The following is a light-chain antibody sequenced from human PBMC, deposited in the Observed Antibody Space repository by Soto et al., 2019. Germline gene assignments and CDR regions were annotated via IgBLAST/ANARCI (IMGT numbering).Light chain of an antibody. CDR2: DVT. Sequence: QSALTQPASVSGSLGQSITISCTGNSIDVGGYDFVAWYQQHPGKAPKLIIYDVTHRPSGVSDRFSGSKSANTASLTISGLQAEDEGDYYCSSYTGGSTLEVFGGGTKLTVL. V-gene: IGLV2-14*03. CDR3: SSYTGGSTLEV. CDR1: SIDVGGYDF. J-gene: IGLJ2*01.